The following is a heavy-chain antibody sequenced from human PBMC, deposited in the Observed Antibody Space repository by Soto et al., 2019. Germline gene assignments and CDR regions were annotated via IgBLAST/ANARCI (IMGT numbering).Heavy chain of an antibody. V-gene: IGHV1-69-2*01. CDR3: ATSSSRHCSSTSCYWFAP. J-gene: IGHJ5*02. CDR1: GYTFTDYY. D-gene: IGHD2-2*01. CDR2: VDPEDGET. Sequence: EVQLVQSGAEVKKPGATVKISCKVSGYTFTDYYMHWVQQAPGKGREWMGLVDPEDGETIYAEKFQGRVTITADTSTDTAYMELSSLRSEDTAVYYCATSSSRHCSSTSCYWFAPWGQGTLVTVSS.